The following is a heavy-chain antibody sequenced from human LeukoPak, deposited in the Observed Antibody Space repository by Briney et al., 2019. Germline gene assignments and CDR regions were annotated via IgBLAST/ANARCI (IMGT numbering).Heavy chain of an antibody. CDR1: GFTFSSYA. CDR2: ISYDGSNK. J-gene: IGHJ4*02. CDR3: AREPGIAAAGDTIRFDY. V-gene: IGHV3-30-3*01. Sequence: GGSLRLSCAASGFTFSSYAMHWVRQAPGKGLEWVAVISYDGSNKYYADSVKDRFTISRDNSKNTLYLQMNSLRAEDTAVYYCAREPGIAAAGDTIRFDYWGQGTLVTVSS. D-gene: IGHD6-13*01.